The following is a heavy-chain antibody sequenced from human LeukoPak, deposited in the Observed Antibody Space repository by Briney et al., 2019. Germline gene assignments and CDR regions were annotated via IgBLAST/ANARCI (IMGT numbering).Heavy chain of an antibody. CDR1: GFTFSFYC. CDR2: IWYDGSNK. Sequence: PGRSLRLSCTASGFTFSFYCMHWVRQAPGKGLEWVAVIWYDGSNKYYADSVKGRFTISRDNSKNTLYLQMNSLRDEDTAVYYCARDRFTRYCSGGICYSEGYYFDSWGQGTLVTVSS. J-gene: IGHJ4*02. D-gene: IGHD2-15*01. V-gene: IGHV3-33*01. CDR3: ARDRFTRYCSGGICYSEGYYFDS.